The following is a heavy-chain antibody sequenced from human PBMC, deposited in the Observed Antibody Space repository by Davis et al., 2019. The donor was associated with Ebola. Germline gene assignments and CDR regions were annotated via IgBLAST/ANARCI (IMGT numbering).Heavy chain of an antibody. D-gene: IGHD3-3*01. J-gene: IGHJ4*02. Sequence: AASVKVSCKASGGTFSSYAISWVRQAPGQGLEWMGWINVYNGNTNYAQKLQGRVTMTTDTSTNTAYMELRSLRAEDTAVYYCAKDDWSGYYHYFEYWGQGTLVTVSS. V-gene: IGHV1-18*01. CDR3: AKDDWSGYYHYFEY. CDR2: INVYNGNT. CDR1: GGTFSSYA.